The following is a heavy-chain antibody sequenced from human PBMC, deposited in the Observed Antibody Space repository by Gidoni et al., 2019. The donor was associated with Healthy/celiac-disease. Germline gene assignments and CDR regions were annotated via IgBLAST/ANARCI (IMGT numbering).Heavy chain of an antibody. J-gene: IGHJ4*02. V-gene: IGHV4-34*01. D-gene: IGHD4-17*01. Sequence: QVQLQQCGAGLLNPSATLSLTFAVYGWSFSGYYWSWIRQPHGKGLELIGEINHSGSNNYNPSSKSRVNISVDTAKNQVSRKLSSVTAADTAVYYCERNPYYGVEGFDYWGQGTLVTVYS. CDR3: ERNPYYGVEGFDY. CDR1: GWSFSGYY. CDR2: INHSGSN.